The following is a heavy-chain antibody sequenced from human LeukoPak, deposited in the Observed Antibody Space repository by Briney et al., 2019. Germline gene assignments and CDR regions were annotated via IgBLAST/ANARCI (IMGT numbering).Heavy chain of an antibody. J-gene: IGHJ4*02. D-gene: IGHD3-10*01. V-gene: IGHV3-33*01. CDR3: ARERGGSGSYYNETSDY. CDR2: IWYDGSNK. CDR1: GFTFSSHG. Sequence: GGSLRLSCAASGFTFSSHGMHWVRQAPGKGLEWVAVIWYDGSNKYYADSVKGRFTISRDNSKNTLYLQMNSLRAEDTAVYYCARERGGSGSYYNETSDYWGQGTLVTVSS.